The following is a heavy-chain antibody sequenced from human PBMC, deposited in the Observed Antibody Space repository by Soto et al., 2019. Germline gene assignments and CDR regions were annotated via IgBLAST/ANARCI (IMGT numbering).Heavy chain of an antibody. Sequence: GASVKVSCKASGGTFSSYTISWVRQAPGQGLEWMGRIIPILGIANYAQKFQGRVTITADKSTSTAYMELSSLRSEDTAVYYCAREPTQLLRYYYYYMDVWGKGTTVTVSS. CDR3: AREPTQLLRYYYYYMDV. J-gene: IGHJ6*03. CDR1: GGTFSSYT. CDR2: IIPILGIA. D-gene: IGHD2-2*01. V-gene: IGHV1-69*04.